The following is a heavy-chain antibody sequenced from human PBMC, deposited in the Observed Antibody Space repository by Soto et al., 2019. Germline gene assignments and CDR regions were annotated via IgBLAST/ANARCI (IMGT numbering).Heavy chain of an antibody. D-gene: IGHD1-1*01. V-gene: IGHV4-34*01. CDR3: ARAPTFERSRVEA. J-gene: IGHJ5*02. CDR2: INHSGST. CDR1: GGSFSGYY. Sequence: LETLSLTCAVYGGSFSGYYWSWIRQPPGKGLEWIGEINHSGSTNYNPSLKSRVTISVDTSKNQFSLKLSSVTAADTAVYYCARAPTFERSRVEAWGQGTLVTVSS.